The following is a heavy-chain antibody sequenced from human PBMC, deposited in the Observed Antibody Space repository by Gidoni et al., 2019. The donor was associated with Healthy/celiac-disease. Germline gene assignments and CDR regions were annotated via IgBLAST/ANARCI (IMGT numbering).Heavy chain of an antibody. D-gene: IGHD1-26*01. CDR2: ICYSGST. V-gene: IGHV4-39*01. CDR1: GGSISSSSYY. CDR3: ARLVGALDYFDY. J-gene: IGHJ4*02. Sequence: QLQLQESGPGLVKPSETLSLTCTVSGGSISSSSYYWGWIRQPPGKGLEWIGSICYSGSTYYNPSLKSRVTISVDTSKNQFSLKLSSVTAADTAVYYCARLVGALDYFDYWGQGTLVTVSS.